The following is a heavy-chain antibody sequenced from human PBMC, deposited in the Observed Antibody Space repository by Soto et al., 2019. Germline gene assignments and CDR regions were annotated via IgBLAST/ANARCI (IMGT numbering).Heavy chain of an antibody. V-gene: IGHV4-59*01. D-gene: IGHD3-10*01. CDR2: IYYSGST. CDR3: ARDKITMVRGVIIRYYGMDV. Sequence: PSETLSLTCTVSGGSISSYYWSWIRQPPGKGLEWIGYIYYSGSTNYNPSLKSRVTISVDTSKNQFSLKLSSVTAADTAVYYCARDKITMVRGVIIRYYGMDVWGQGTTVTVSS. CDR1: GGSISSYY. J-gene: IGHJ6*02.